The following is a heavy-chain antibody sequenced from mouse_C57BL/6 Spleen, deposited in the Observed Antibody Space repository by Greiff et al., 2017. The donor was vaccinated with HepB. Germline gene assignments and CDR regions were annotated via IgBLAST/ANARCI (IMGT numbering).Heavy chain of an antibody. CDR1: GFTFSSYG. D-gene: IGHD1-1*01. J-gene: IGHJ3*01. Sequence: EVKVVESGGDLVKPGGSLKLSCAASGFTFSSYGMSWVRQTPDKRLEWVATISSGGSYTYYPDSVKGRFTIFRDNAKNTLYLQMSSLKSEDTAMYYCARPFITTVVGGTWFAYWGQGTLVTVSA. CDR2: ISSGGSYT. V-gene: IGHV5-6*01. CDR3: ARPFITTVVGGTWFAY.